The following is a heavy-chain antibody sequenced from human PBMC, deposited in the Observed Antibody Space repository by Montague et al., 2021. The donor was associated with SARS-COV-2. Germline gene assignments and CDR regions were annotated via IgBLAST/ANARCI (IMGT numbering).Heavy chain of an antibody. V-gene: IGHV4-34*01. CDR3: ARLGDGVVPSPILGVGPYYSYYYMDV. Sequence: SETLSLTCAVYGGSFSTYSWNWIRQPPGKGLEWIGEIHHGGSTNYNLSLKSRVTISADTSKNQFSLKLTSVAAADTAVYYCARLGDGVVPSPILGVGPYYSYYYMDVWGKGTTVTVSS. CDR1: GGSFSTYS. J-gene: IGHJ6*03. CDR2: IHHGGST. D-gene: IGHD3-10*01.